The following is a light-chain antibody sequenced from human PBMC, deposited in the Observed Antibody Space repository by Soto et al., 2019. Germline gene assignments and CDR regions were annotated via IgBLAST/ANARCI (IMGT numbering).Light chain of an antibody. V-gene: IGLV2-14*01. CDR3: SSLTTSFSYV. Sequence: QSALAQPASVSGSPGQSVAISCTGTSSDVGAYNYVSWYQQHPGKAPKLLLSEVSNRPSGVSYRFSGSKSGNTASLTISGLQAEDEADYYCSSLTTSFSYVFGSGTNVTVL. J-gene: IGLJ1*01. CDR2: EVS. CDR1: SSDVGAYNY.